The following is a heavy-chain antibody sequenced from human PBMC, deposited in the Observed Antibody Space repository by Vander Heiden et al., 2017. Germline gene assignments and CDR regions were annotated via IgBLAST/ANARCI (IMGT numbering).Heavy chain of an antibody. V-gene: IGHV3-23*01. Sequence: EVQLLESGGGLVQPGGSLRLSCAASGFTFSSYAMSWVRQAPGKGLEWVSAISGSGGSTYYADSVKSRFTISRDNSKNTLYLQMNSLRAEDTAVYYCAKAKGDYYYYYGMDVWGQGTTVTVSS. CDR2: ISGSGGST. CDR1: GFTFSSYA. CDR3: AKAKGDYYYYYGMDV. J-gene: IGHJ6*02.